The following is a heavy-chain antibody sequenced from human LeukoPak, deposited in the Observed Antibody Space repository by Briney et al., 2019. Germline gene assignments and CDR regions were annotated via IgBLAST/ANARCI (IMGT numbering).Heavy chain of an antibody. CDR3: ARRYFDY. CDR2: FSGSGYIT. Sequence: GGSLRLSCAASGFTFSSHAMSWVRQAPGKGLEWVSTFSGSGYITHADSVKGRFTISRDNAKNSLYLRMNSLRAEDTAVYYCARRYFDYWGQGTLVTVSS. V-gene: IGHV3-23*01. CDR1: GFTFSSHA. J-gene: IGHJ4*02.